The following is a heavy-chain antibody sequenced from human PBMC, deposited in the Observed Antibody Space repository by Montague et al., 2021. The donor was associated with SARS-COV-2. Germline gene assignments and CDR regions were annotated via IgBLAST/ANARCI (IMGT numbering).Heavy chain of an antibody. CDR3: ARSTSGWFIY. J-gene: IGHJ4*02. Sequence: SETLSLTCSVSGGSISSTSFFWAWIRQLPGKGLEWVGSMYSSGTTYYNPSLKSRVTISGDTSRNQLSVRLSSVTAADTAVYYCARSTSGWFIYWGQGTLVTVSS. V-gene: IGHV4-39*01. CDR1: GGSISSTSFF. CDR2: MYSSGTT. D-gene: IGHD6-19*01.